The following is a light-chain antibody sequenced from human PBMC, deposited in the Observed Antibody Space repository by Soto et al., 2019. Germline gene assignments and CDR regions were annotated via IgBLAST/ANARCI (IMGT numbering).Light chain of an antibody. CDR3: QSADSSGTYGV. CDR2: KDS. V-gene: IGLV3-25*03. J-gene: IGLJ2*01. Sequence: SYELTQPPSVSVSPGQTARITCSGDALPKQYAYWYQQKPGQAPVLVIYKDSERPSGIPERFSGSSSGTTVTLTISGVQAEDEADYYCQSADSSGTYGVFGGGPQLTVL. CDR1: ALPKQY.